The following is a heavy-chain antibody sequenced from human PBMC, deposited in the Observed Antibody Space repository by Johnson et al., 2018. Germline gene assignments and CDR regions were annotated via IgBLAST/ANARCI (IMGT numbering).Heavy chain of an antibody. J-gene: IGHJ6*03. CDR2: IWHDGSNK. D-gene: IGHD4-17*01. V-gene: IGHV3-33*06. CDR1: GFIFSTYG. CDR3: AKPPFTVTTNYYYMDV. Sequence: VQLVESGGGVVQPGRSLTLSCAASGFIFSTYGMHWVRQAPGKGLEWVAIIWHDGSNKYYADSVKGRFTISRDNSKNTLYLQMNSLRAEDTAVYYCAKPPFTVTTNYYYMDVWGKGTTVTVSS.